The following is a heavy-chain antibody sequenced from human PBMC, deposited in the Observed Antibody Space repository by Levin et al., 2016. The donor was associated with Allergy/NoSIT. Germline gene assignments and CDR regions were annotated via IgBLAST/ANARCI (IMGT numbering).Heavy chain of an antibody. CDR2: IKHDGSEK. D-gene: IGHD2-8*02. CDR1: GFTFSNHW. Sequence: GESLKISCAASGFTFSNHWMTWVRQAPGKGLEWVANIKHDGSEKYYVDSVKGRFTISRDNANNSLYVQMNSLRVEDTAVYYCARAGGLYGLKWGWLDPWGQGTLVTVSS. J-gene: IGHJ5*02. V-gene: IGHV3-7*01. CDR3: ARAGGLYGLKWGWLDP.